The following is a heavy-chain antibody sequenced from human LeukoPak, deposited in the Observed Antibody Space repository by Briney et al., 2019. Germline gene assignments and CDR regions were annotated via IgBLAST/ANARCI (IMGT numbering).Heavy chain of an antibody. CDR1: GGSISSGSDY. V-gene: IGHV4-61*02. J-gene: IGHJ6*04. CDR2: IYTSGST. Sequence: SETLSLTCTVSGGSISSGSDYWSWTRQPAGKGLEWIGRIYTSGSTNYNPSLKSRVTISVDTSKNQFSLKLSSVTAADTAVYYCAREAPGRYGPYEDVWDKGTTVTVSS. D-gene: IGHD5-18*01. CDR3: AREAPGRYGPYEDV.